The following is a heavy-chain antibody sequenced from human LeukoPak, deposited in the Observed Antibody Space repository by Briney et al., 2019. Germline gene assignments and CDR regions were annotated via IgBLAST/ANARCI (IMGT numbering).Heavy chain of an antibody. CDR2: ISDIGGST. V-gene: IGHV3-23*01. CDR1: GFTFRYHA. CDR3: AKDEEGDCSRARCYRWFDP. D-gene: IGHD2-2*01. J-gene: IGHJ5*02. Sequence: GGSLRLSCAASGFTFRYHAMSWVRQAPGKGLEWVSSISDIGGSTNYADSVKGRLTISRDNSKNTLYLQMNSLRAEDTAVYYCAKDEEGDCSRARCYRWFDPWGQGTLVTVSS.